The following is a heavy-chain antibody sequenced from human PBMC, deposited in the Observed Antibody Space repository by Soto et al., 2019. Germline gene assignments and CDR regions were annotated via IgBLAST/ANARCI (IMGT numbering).Heavy chain of an antibody. CDR2: IYHSGST. Sequence: PSETLCLTCAVSSGSISSSNWWSWVRQPPGKGLEWIGEIYHSGSTNYNPSLKSRVTLSVDKAKNQFSLKLSSVTAADTAVYYCARVGDYGDFDYWGQGTLVTVSS. J-gene: IGHJ4*02. CDR1: SGSISSSNW. CDR3: ARVGDYGDFDY. V-gene: IGHV4-4*02. D-gene: IGHD4-17*01.